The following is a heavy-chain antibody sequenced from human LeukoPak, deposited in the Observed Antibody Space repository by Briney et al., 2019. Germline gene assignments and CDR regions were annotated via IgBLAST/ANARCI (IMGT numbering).Heavy chain of an antibody. CDR3: ARGCSGTSCLGWGTDYFDY. V-gene: IGHV1-69*05. CDR1: GGTFSSYA. J-gene: IGHJ4*02. CDR2: IIPIFGTA. D-gene: IGHD2-2*01. Sequence: GASVKVSCXASGGTFSSYAISWVRQAPGQGLEWMGRIIPIFGTANYAQKFQGRVTITTDESTSTAYMELSSLRSEDTAVYYCARGCSGTSCLGWGTDYFDYWGQGTLVTVSS.